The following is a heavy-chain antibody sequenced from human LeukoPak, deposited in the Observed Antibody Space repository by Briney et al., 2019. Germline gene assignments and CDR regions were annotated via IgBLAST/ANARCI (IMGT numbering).Heavy chain of an antibody. Sequence: ASVKVSCKTSGYTFTTYHINWVRQATVQGLEWLGWMNPYSGYRGYAQKFQGRLSITSDTSISTAYMELSSLRSDDTAVYFCARTTSLTASGYDYWGQGTLVTVS. V-gene: IGHV1-8*03. J-gene: IGHJ4*02. CDR1: GYTFTTYH. D-gene: IGHD4-17*01. CDR3: ARTTSLTASGYDY. CDR2: MNPYSGYR.